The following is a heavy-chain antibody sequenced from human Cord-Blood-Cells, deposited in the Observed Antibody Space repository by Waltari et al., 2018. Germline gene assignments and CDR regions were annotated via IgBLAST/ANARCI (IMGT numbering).Heavy chain of an antibody. V-gene: IGHV4-34*01. CDR1: GGSFSGHY. Sequence: QVQLQQWGAGQLKPSETLSLTCAVYGGSFSGHYCRWIGQPPGKGLEWSGEIKHSGSTNYNPSLKSRVTISVDTSKNQFSLKLSSVTAADTAVYYCARKGSSSWLDYWGQGTLVTVSS. J-gene: IGHJ4*02. D-gene: IGHD6-13*01. CDR3: ARKGSSSWLDY. CDR2: IKHSGST.